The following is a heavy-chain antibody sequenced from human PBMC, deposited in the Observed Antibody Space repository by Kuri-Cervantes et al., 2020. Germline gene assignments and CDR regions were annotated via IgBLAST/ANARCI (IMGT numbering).Heavy chain of an antibody. Sequence: GSLRLSCAVYGGSFSGYYWNWICQPPGKGLEWIGSIYYSGSTYYNPSLKSRVTISVDTSKNQFSLKLSSVTAADTAVYYCARTDPNYYGSGSLAFDIWGQGTMVTVSS. CDR2: IYYSGST. J-gene: IGHJ3*02. D-gene: IGHD3-10*01. CDR3: ARTDPNYYGSGSLAFDI. V-gene: IGHV4-34*01. CDR1: GGSFSGYY.